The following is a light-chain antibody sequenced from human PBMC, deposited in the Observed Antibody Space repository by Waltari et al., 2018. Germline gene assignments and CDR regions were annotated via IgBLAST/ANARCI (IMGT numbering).Light chain of an antibody. CDR2: AVS. CDR1: RTHVVGYNL. Sequence: QSALTQPPPASGSPGQSVTIPCTGTRTHVVGYNLVPWYQQHPGNAPKLRIYAVSMRPSGVPDRFSGSKSGNTASLTVSGLQAEDEADYYCNSYAGNDNVLFGGGTKLTVL. V-gene: IGLV2-8*01. CDR3: NSYAGNDNVL. J-gene: IGLJ2*01.